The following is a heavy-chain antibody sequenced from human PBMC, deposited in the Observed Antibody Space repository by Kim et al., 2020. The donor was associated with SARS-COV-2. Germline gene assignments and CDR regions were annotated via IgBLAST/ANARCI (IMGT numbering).Heavy chain of an antibody. J-gene: IGHJ4*02. V-gene: IGHV4-59*01. Sequence: RVTISVDTSKNQFSLKLSSVTAADTAVYYCARATLTYDSSGYYYPANFDYWGQGTLVTVSS. D-gene: IGHD3-22*01. CDR3: ARATLTYDSSGYYYPANFDY.